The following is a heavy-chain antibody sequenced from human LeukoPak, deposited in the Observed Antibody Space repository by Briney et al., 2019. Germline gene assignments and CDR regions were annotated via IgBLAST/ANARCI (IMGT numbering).Heavy chain of an antibody. CDR3: AKGGSSNVYFYY. J-gene: IGHJ4*02. CDR2: IRYDGSNK. CDR1: GCTFSSYG. Sequence: PGGSLRLSCAASGCTFSSYGMHWVRQAPGKGLEWVAFIRYDGSNKYYADSVTGRFTSSRANSKNTLYLQMISLRAEDTAVYYCAKGGSSNVYFYYWGQGTLVTVSS. V-gene: IGHV3-30*02. D-gene: IGHD6-13*01.